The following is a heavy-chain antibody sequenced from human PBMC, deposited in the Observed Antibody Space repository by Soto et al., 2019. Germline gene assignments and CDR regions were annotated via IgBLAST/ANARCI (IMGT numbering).Heavy chain of an antibody. CDR3: ARXLVTTATEGDYYYGMDV. V-gene: IGHV3-48*02. Sequence: SCKASGFTFSSYSMNWVRQAPGKGLEWVSYISSSSSTIYYADPVKGRFTISRDNAKNSLSLQMNSLRDEDTAVYYCARXLVTTATEGDYYYGMDVWGQGTTVTVSS. D-gene: IGHD4-17*01. CDR2: ISSSSSTI. J-gene: IGHJ6*02. CDR1: GFTFSSYS.